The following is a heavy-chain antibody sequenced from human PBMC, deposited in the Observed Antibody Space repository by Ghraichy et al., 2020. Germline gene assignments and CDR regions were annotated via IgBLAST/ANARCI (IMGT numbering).Heavy chain of an antibody. J-gene: IGHJ4*02. CDR1: HTAFHLYG. D-gene: IGHD6-6*01. Sequence: GGSLRLSCAASHTAFHLYGIHWLRQSPGRRLEWVALISSDGNTDAYSGSVEGRFTISRDNSKKVVYLQMDRLTPEDTALYYCTRAAHGPTYYFDSWGQGIVVTVSS. V-gene: IGHV3-30*03. CDR2: ISSDGNTD. CDR3: TRAAHGPTYYFDS.